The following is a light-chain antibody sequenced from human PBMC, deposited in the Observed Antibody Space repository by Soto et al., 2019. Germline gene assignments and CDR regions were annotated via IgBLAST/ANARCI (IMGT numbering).Light chain of an antibody. Sequence: EIVSTQSPGTLSFSPGERATLSCRASQGVSSNLAWYQQKPGQALRLLIYGASTRATGIPDRFSGSGSGTHFTLTISRLEPEDSAVYYCQQYGPSPTFGQGTKVEI. V-gene: IGKV3-20*01. J-gene: IGKJ1*01. CDR2: GAS. CDR3: QQYGPSPT. CDR1: QGVSSN.